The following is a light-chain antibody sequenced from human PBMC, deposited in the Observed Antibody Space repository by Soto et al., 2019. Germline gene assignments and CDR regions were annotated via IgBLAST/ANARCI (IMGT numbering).Light chain of an antibody. CDR3: LLSYSGARQGV. V-gene: IGLV7-46*01. CDR2: DTS. Sequence: QAVVTQEPSLTVSPGGTLTLTCGSSTGAVTSGHYPYWFQQKPGQAPRTLIYDTSNKHSWTPARFSGSLLGGKAALTLSGAQPEDEAEYYCLLSYSGARQGVFGGGTQLTVL. J-gene: IGLJ3*02. CDR1: TGAVTSGHY.